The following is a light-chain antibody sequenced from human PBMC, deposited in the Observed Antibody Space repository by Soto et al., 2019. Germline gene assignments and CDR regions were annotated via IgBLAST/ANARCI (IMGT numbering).Light chain of an antibody. Sequence: SYELTQPPSVSVSPGQTARITCSGAALPKQYAYWYQQKPDQAPVLVIYKDSKRPSGIPERFSRSSSEKTVTLTISGVQAEEEADYFWQSADSSGTVFGGGTQLTVL. CDR3: QSADSSGTV. CDR1: ALPKQY. J-gene: IGLJ2*01. V-gene: IGLV3-25*02. CDR2: KDS.